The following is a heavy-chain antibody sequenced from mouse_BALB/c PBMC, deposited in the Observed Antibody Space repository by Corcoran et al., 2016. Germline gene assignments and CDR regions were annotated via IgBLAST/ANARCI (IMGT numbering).Heavy chain of an antibody. CDR1: GYSFTGYY. V-gene: IGHV1S34*01. Sequence: LEKTGASVKISCKASGYSFTGYYMHWVKQSHGKSLEWIGYISCYNGATSYNQKFKGKATFTVDTSSSTAYMQFNSLTSEDSAVYYCARGRDYVFAYWGQGTLVTVSA. CDR2: ISCYNGAT. CDR3: ARGRDYVFAY. J-gene: IGHJ3*01. D-gene: IGHD2-4*01.